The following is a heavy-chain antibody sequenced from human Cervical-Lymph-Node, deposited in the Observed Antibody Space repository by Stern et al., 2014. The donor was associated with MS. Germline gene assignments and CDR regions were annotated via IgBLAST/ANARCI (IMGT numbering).Heavy chain of an antibody. CDR2: INRYGSST. Sequence: EMQLEESGGSLVQPGGTLRLSCTASGFTFSSYWVHWVRQAPGKGMEWVSRINRYGSSTSYADSVKGRFTISRDNAKNTLYLQMNSLRAEDTAVYYCASTLGGYYYSYGMDVWGQGTTVTVSS. CDR1: GFTFSSYW. CDR3: ASTLGGYYYSYGMDV. D-gene: IGHD7-27*01. J-gene: IGHJ6*02. V-gene: IGHV3-74*02.